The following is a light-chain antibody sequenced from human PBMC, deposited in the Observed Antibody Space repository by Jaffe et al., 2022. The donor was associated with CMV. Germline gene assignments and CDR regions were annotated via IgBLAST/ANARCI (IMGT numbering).Light chain of an antibody. CDR1: NIGSQS. CDR3: QVWDSNSDRV. Sequence: SYVLTQSPSVSVAPGKTATITCGGDNIGSQSVHWYQQRPGQAPVLVIFYDDRRPSGIPERFSGSNSGNTATLTIGRVEAGDEADYYCQVWDSNSDRVFGGGTKLTVL. V-gene: IGLV3-21*04. J-gene: IGLJ2*01. CDR2: YDD.